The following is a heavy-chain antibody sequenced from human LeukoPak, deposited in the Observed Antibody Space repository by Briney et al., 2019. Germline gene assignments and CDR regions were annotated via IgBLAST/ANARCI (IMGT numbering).Heavy chain of an antibody. CDR1: GYTFTSYS. V-gene: IGHV1-18*04. D-gene: IGHD4-17*01. CDR2: ISGYNGHT. Sequence: GASVKVSCKASGYTFTSYSIGWVRQAPGQGLESMGWISGYNGHTNYARRLQGRVTMTTDTSTSTAYLELRSLRSDDTAVFYCARRWTTMTDDYFDYWGQGTLVIVSS. J-gene: IGHJ4*02. CDR3: ARRWTTMTDDYFDY.